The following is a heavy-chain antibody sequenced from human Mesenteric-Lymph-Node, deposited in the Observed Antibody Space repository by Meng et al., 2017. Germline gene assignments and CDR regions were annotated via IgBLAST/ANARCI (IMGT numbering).Heavy chain of an antibody. J-gene: IGHJ3*01. CDR3: AAYRDYYDSGTHGFDV. CDR2: MYNDGGI. V-gene: IGHV4-61*02. CDR1: GGSMNSREYF. D-gene: IGHD3-10*01. Sequence: SETLSLTCTVSGGSMNSREYFWNWIRQSAGKGLEWIGRMYNDGGIEYNPFFKSRVTLSVDTSNSQFSLKLHSVTAADTAVYYCAAYRDYYDSGTHGFDVWGQGTMVTVSS.